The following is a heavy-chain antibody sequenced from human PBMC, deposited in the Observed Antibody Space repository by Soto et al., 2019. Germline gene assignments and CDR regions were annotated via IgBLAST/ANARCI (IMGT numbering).Heavy chain of an antibody. D-gene: IGHD1-1*01. CDR2: IWFDGSKE. CDR3: AKDRNYIAIVEMATTGRDV. V-gene: IGHV3-30*02. Sequence: PGGSLRLSCAASVFKFRNYAIHFVRQAPGKGLEWLAVIWFDGSKEYYADSVKGRFTISRDNSKNTVFLQMNSLTPEDTAVYYCAKDRNYIAIVEMATTGRDVWGQGTTVTVSS. J-gene: IGHJ6*02. CDR1: VFKFRNYA.